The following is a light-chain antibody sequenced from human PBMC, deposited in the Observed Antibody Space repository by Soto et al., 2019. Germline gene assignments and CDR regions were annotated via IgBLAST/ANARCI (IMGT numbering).Light chain of an antibody. V-gene: IGLV3-9*01. Sequence: SYELTQPLSVSVALGQTARITCGGINIGDKIVQWYQQKPGQAPVLVIYRGSYRPSGIPERFSGSNSGNTATLTISRGQAGDEADYYCQVWDSSTVVFGGGTKLTVL. CDR3: QVWDSSTVV. CDR2: RGS. J-gene: IGLJ2*01. CDR1: NIGDKI.